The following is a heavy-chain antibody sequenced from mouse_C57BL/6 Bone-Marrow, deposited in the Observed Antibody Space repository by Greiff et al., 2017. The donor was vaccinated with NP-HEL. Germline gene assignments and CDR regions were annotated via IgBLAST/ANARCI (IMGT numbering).Heavy chain of an antibody. J-gene: IGHJ1*03. V-gene: IGHV1-82*01. Sequence: VQLQQSGPELVKPGASVKISCKASGYAFSSSWMNWVKQRPGKGLEWIGRIYPGDGDTNYNGKFKGKATLTADKSSSTAYMQLSSLTSEDSAVYFCAIGIYSNYVGYWYFDVWGTGTTVTVSS. D-gene: IGHD2-5*01. CDR3: AIGIYSNYVGYWYFDV. CDR1: GYAFSSSW. CDR2: IYPGDGDT.